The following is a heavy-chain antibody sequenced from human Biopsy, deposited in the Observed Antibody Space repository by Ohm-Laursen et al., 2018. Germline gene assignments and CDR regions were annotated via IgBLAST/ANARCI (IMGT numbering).Heavy chain of an antibody. CDR3: GRAVRNQLLTDP. J-gene: IGHJ5*02. CDR1: GYTFTSYD. CDR2: LNPVSGNS. D-gene: IGHD1-7*01. V-gene: IGHV1-8*01. Sequence: GSSVKVSCKPSGYTFTSYDITWARQASGQGPEWKGWLNPVSGNSNFGQKFRGRVTVTSDTSISTAYMELSGLTSDDTATYYCGRAVRNQLLTDPWGQGTLVTVTS.